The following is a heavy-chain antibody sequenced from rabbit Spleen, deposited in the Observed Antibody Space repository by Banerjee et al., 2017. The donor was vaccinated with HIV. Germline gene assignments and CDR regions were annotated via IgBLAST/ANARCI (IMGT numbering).Heavy chain of an antibody. D-gene: IGHD8-1*01. CDR2: TYISNNII. CDR3: ARDTGSSFSRNGMHL. V-gene: IGHV1S45*01. Sequence: QEQLEESGGDLVKPEGSLTLTCTASGFSLSRNYWICWVRQAPGKGLEWIGCTYISNNIIQYARWAKGRFTISKSSSTTVTLHMTSLTAADTAIYSCARDTGSSFSRNGMHLWGPGTLVTVS. J-gene: IGHJ6*01. CDR1: GFSLSRNYW.